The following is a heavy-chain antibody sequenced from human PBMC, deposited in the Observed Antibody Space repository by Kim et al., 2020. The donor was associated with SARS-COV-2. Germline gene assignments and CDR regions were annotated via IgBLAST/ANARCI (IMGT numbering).Heavy chain of an antibody. V-gene: IGHV3-33*01. Sequence: GGSLRLSCAASGFTFGSYGMHWVRQAPGKGLEWVAVIWDDGSNKYYTDSVKGRFTISRDNSKNTLYLQMNSLRVEDTAVYYCARGRFDPWGQGTLVTVSS. CDR3: ARGRFDP. CDR2: IWDDGSNK. J-gene: IGHJ5*02. CDR1: GFTFGSYG.